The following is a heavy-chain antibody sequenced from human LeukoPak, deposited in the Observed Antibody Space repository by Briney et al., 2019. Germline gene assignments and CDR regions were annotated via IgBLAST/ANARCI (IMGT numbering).Heavy chain of an antibody. CDR1: GGSISSGGYS. V-gene: IGHV4-30-2*01. D-gene: IGHD3-16*02. Sequence: PSETLSLTCAVSGGSISSGGYSWSWIRQPPGKGLEWIGYIYHSGSTYYNPSLKSRVTISVDRSKNQFSLKLSSVTAADTAVYYCARRPYDYVWGSYLGWFDPWGQGTLVTVSS. CDR2: IYHSGST. J-gene: IGHJ5*02. CDR3: ARRPYDYVWGSYLGWFDP.